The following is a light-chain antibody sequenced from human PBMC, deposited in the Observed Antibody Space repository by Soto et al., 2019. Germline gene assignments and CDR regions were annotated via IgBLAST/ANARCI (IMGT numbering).Light chain of an antibody. J-gene: IGLJ1*01. CDR3: CSYAGRYTYV. CDR2: DVS. Sequence: QSALTQPRSVSGSPGQSVSISCTGTSSDVGGYNYVSWYQQHPGKAPKVMIYDVSKRPSGVPDRFSGSKSDNTASLTISGLQSEDEADYYCCSYAGRYTYVFGTGTKLTVL. V-gene: IGLV2-11*01. CDR1: SSDVGGYNY.